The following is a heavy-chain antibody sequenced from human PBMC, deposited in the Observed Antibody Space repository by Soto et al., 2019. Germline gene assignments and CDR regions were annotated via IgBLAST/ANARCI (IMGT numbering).Heavy chain of an antibody. Sequence: SETLSLTCPFSGCSISSSSYYWGWIRQPPGKGLEWIGSIYYSGSTYYNPSLKSRVTISVDTSKNQFSLKLSSVTAADTAVYYCARLGAAAGRRTFDYWGQGTLVTVSS. CDR2: IYYSGST. J-gene: IGHJ4*02. CDR1: GCSISSSSYY. V-gene: IGHV4-39*01. D-gene: IGHD6-13*01. CDR3: ARLGAAAGRRTFDY.